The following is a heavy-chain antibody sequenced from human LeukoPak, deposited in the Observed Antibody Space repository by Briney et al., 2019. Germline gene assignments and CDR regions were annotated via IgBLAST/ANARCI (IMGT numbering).Heavy chain of an antibody. CDR1: GFTFSSYA. CDR3: VVSYLYAFDI. D-gene: IGHD5-18*01. V-gene: IGHV3-64D*09. CDR2: ISSNGGST. J-gene: IGHJ3*02. Sequence: GGSLRLSCSASGFTFSSYAMHWVRQAPGKGLEYVSAISSNGGSTYYADSVKGRFTISRDNYKNTLNLQMSSLRAEDTVVYYCVVSYLYAFDIWGQGTMVTVSS.